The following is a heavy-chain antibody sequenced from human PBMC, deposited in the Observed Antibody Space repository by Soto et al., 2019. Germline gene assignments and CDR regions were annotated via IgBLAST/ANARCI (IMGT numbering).Heavy chain of an antibody. Sequence: EVQLVESGGGLVKPGGSLRLSCAASGFTFSRYSMNWVRQAPGKGLEWVSSISSGSTYIYYADSVKGRFTNSRDNAMNSLYLQMNSLRAEDTAVYYCARDQDMFDIWGQGTMVTVSP. CDR1: GFTFSRYS. D-gene: IGHD2-15*01. CDR2: ISSGSTYI. CDR3: ARDQDMFDI. J-gene: IGHJ3*02. V-gene: IGHV3-21*01.